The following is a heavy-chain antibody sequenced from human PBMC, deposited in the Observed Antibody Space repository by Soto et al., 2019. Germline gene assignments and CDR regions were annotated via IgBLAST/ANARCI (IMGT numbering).Heavy chain of an antibody. J-gene: IGHJ4*02. Sequence: GGSLRLSCAASEFTFSSYAMSWVRQAPGKGLEWVSSISGSGGSTYYADSVKGRFTISRDNSKNTLYLQMNSLRAEDTAVYYCAKPRYYGAGSYYLDYWGQGTLVTVSS. CDR2: ISGSGGST. V-gene: IGHV3-23*01. D-gene: IGHD3-10*01. CDR1: EFTFSSYA. CDR3: AKPRYYGAGSYYLDY.